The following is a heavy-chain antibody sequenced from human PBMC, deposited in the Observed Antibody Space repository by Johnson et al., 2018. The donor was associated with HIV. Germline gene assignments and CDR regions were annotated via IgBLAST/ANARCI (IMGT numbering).Heavy chain of an antibody. CDR1: EFTFSTYW. CDR2: IKEEGTEK. Sequence: VQLVESGGGLVQPGGSLRLSCAASEFTFSTYWMTWVRQAPGKGLEWVANIKEEGTEKYYVESVKGRFTISRDNAKNSLYLQMNSLRAEDTAVYYCVSDYGYHAFDFWGQGTMVTVSS. CDR3: VSDYGYHAFDF. V-gene: IGHV3-7*01. D-gene: IGHD4-17*01. J-gene: IGHJ3*01.